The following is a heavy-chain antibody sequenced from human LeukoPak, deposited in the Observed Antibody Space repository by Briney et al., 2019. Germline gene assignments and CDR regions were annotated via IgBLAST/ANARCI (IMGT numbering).Heavy chain of an antibody. CDR2: INHSGST. Sequence: KPSETLSLTCAVYGGSFSGYYWSWIRQPPGKGLEWIGEINHSGSTNYNPSLKSRVTISVDTSKNQFSLKLSSVTAADTAVYYCARGHYYDSSGYYYGYWGQGTLVTVSS. CDR3: ARGHYYDSSGYYYGY. D-gene: IGHD3-22*01. CDR1: GGSFSGYY. V-gene: IGHV4-34*01. J-gene: IGHJ4*02.